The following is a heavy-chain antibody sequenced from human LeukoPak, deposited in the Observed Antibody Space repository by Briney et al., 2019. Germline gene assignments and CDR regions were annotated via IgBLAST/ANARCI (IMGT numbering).Heavy chain of an antibody. J-gene: IGHJ6*02. Sequence: GGSLRLSCAASGFTFSSYTMHWVRQAPGKGLERVAVISYDGSNKYYADSVKGRFTISRGNSKNTLYLQMNSLRAEDTAVYYCARERAYSSSLDVWGQGTTVTVSS. CDR1: GFTFSSYT. CDR3: ARERAYSSSLDV. D-gene: IGHD6-13*01. CDR2: ISYDGSNK. V-gene: IGHV3-30-3*01.